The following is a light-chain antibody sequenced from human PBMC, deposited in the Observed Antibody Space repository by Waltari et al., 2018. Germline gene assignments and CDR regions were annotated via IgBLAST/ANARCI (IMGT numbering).Light chain of an antibody. Sequence: DIQMTQSPSSLSASVGDRVTIPCRASQTISIYLNWYQQRPGKAPKPLLYSTSNLPTGVPSRFSGSGSGTDFTLTISSLQPEDFATYYCQQAYSTPPWTFGQGTKVEIK. CDR3: QQAYSTPPWT. V-gene: IGKV1-39*01. CDR2: STS. CDR1: QTISIY. J-gene: IGKJ1*01.